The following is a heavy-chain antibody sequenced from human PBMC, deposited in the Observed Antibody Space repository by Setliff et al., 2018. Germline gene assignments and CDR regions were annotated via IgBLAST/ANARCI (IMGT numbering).Heavy chain of an antibody. CDR3: ARGHCSSGECPNYFDP. V-gene: IGHV4-31*03. CDR2: IYYSGNT. D-gene: IGHD2-15*01. J-gene: IGHJ5*02. Sequence: TSETLSLTCTVSGGSMIGGHYYWSWIRQLPGKGLEWIAYIYYSGNTYYNPSLKSRVTISVDTSKNQFSLKINSVTAADTAVYYCARGHCSSGECPNYFDPWGQGALVTVS. CDR1: GGSMIGGHYY.